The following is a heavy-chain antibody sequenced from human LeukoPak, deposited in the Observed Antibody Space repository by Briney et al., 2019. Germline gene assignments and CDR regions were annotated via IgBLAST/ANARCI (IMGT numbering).Heavy chain of an antibody. CDR1: GFTISSYN. J-gene: IGHJ4*02. Sequence: GGSLRLSCAASGFTISSYNMNWVRQAPGKGQERVSYISSSSLTINYADSVKGRFTISRDNARNSLYLQMNSLRAEDTAVYFCARRVSGSYGFDYWGRETLVTVSA. V-gene: IGHV3-48*01. CDR2: ISSSSLTI. CDR3: ARRVSGSYGFDY. D-gene: IGHD1-26*01.